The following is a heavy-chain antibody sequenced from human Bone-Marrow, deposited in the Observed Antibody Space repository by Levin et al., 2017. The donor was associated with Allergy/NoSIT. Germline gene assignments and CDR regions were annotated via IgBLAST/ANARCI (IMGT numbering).Heavy chain of an antibody. CDR3: AKAQPSWRTPFDY. D-gene: IGHD4-23*01. J-gene: IGHJ4*01. CDR1: GFTLSTYA. Sequence: GGSLRLSCTASGFTLSTYAMHWVRQAPGKGLAWVALISYDGSNQYYADSVKGRFSISRDTSKNTLFLQMNNLRAEDTAVYYCAKAQPSWRTPFDYWGHGTLVTVSS. CDR2: ISYDGSNQ. V-gene: IGHV3-30*18.